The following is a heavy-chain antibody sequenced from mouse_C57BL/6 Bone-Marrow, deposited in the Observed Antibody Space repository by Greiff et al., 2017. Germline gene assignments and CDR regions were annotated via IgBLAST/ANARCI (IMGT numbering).Heavy chain of an antibody. CDR2: ILPGSGST. CDR1: GYTFTGYW. Sequence: QVQLQQSGAELMKPGASVKLSCKATGYTFTGYWIEWVKQRPGHGLEWIGEILPGSGSTNYNEKFKGKAPITADTSSYTAYMQISSLTTEDSAIYYCASEPLVDFDYWGQGTTLTVSS. D-gene: IGHD1-1*02. J-gene: IGHJ2*01. CDR3: ASEPLVDFDY. V-gene: IGHV1-9*01.